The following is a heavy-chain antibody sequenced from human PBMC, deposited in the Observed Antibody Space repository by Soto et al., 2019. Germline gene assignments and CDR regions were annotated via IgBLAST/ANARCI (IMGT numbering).Heavy chain of an antibody. Sequence: PSETLSLTCAVYGGSSSGYYWSWIRQPPGKGLEWIGEINHSGSTNYNPPLKSRVTISVDTSKNQFSLKLSSVTAADTAVYYCAGYGRPVTGTTYWGQGALVTVSS. J-gene: IGHJ4*02. CDR1: GGSSSGYY. V-gene: IGHV4-34*01. CDR3: AGYGRPVTGTTY. D-gene: IGHD1-7*01. CDR2: INHSGST.